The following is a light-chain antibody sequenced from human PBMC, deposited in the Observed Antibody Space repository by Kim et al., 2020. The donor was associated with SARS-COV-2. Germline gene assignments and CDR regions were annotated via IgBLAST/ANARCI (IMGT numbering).Light chain of an antibody. CDR3: QQYTNYPRT. CDR2: KAS. CDR1: QSMYTW. J-gene: IGKJ1*01. Sequence: ASVGERVTITWRARQSMYTWLAGYQQKPGEAPNLLIYKASDLHSGVPSRFSGSGSGTEFTLTISSLQPDDFATYYCQQYTNYPRTFGQGTKVDIK. V-gene: IGKV1-5*03.